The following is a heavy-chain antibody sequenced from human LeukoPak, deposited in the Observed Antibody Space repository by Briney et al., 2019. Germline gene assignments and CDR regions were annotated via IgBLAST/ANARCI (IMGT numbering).Heavy chain of an antibody. Sequence: GGSLRLSCAASGFTFSDYYMSWIRQAPGKGLEWVSYISSSGSTIYYADSVKGRFTISRDNAKNSLYLQMNSLRAEDTAVYYCAKVQRPTYYYDSSGYYPLDYWGQGTLVTVSS. J-gene: IGHJ4*02. CDR2: ISSSGSTI. CDR1: GFTFSDYY. D-gene: IGHD3-22*01. V-gene: IGHV3-11*01. CDR3: AKVQRPTYYYDSSGYYPLDY.